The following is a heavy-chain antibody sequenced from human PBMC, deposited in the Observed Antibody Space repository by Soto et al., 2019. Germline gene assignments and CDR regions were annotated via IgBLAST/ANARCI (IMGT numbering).Heavy chain of an antibody. CDR3: ATHHGILPGYHRNYFEY. V-gene: IGHV3-23*01. D-gene: IGHD3-9*01. CDR2: ISGSGGST. Sequence: EVQLLESGGGLVQPGGSLRLSCAASGFTFSSYAMSWVRQAPGKGLEWVSAISGSGGSTYYADSVKGRFTISRDNSKHTLYLQMNSLRAEDTAVYYCATHHGILPGYHRNYFEYWGQGTLVTVSS. CDR1: GFTFSSYA. J-gene: IGHJ4*02.